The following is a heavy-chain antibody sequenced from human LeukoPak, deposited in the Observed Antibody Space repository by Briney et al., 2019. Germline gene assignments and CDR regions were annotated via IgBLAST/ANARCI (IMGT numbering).Heavy chain of an antibody. CDR3: AKGQELLQPDY. D-gene: IGHD5-18*01. CDR2: IRFDGSNK. V-gene: IGHV3-30*02. Sequence: GGSLRLSCAASGFTFTSYGMHWVRQAPGKGLECVTFIRFDGSNKFYVDSVRGRFTISRDNSKNMLYLQMNSLRAEDTAVYYCAKGQELLQPDYWGQGTLVTVSS. CDR1: GFTFTSYG. J-gene: IGHJ4*02.